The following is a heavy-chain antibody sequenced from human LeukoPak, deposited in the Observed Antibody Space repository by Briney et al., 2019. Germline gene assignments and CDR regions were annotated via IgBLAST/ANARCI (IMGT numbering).Heavy chain of an antibody. Sequence: ASVKVSCKASGGTFSSYAISWVRQAPGQGLEWMGRIIPILGIANYAQKFQGRVTITAGKSTSTAYMELSSLRSEDTAVYYCARRYCSGGSCYSGAFDIWGQGTMVTVSS. CDR3: ARRYCSGGSCYSGAFDI. V-gene: IGHV1-69*04. CDR1: GGTFSSYA. D-gene: IGHD2-15*01. J-gene: IGHJ3*02. CDR2: IIPILGIA.